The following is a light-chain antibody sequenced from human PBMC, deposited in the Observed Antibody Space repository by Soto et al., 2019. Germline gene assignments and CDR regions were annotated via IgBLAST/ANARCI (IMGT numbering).Light chain of an antibody. Sequence: QSALTQPPSASGSPGQSVTISCTGTSSDVGAYNYVSWYQQHAGKDPKLVIYEVTKRPSGVPDRFSGSKSANTASLTVSGLQAEDEADYYCSSFASSNTGVFGGGTKLTVL. CDR3: SSFASSNTGV. V-gene: IGLV2-8*01. CDR1: SSDVGAYNY. J-gene: IGLJ3*02. CDR2: EVT.